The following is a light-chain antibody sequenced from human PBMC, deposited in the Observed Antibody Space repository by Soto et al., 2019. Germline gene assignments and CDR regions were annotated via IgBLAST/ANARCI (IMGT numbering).Light chain of an antibody. J-gene: IGLJ1*01. CDR1: SSDVGGHNY. CDR3: SSSKRSSTRYV. Sequence: QSALTQPASVSGSPGQSITISCTGTSSDVGGHNYVSWYQQHPGKAPKLMIYEVTNRPSGVSNRFSGSRSGNTASLTISGLQAEDEADYYCSSSKRSSTRYVFGAGTKLTVL. V-gene: IGLV2-14*01. CDR2: EVT.